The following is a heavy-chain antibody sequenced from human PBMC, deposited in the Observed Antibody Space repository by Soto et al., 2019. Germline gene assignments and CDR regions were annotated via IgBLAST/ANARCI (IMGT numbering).Heavy chain of an antibody. J-gene: IGHJ4*02. V-gene: IGHV3-33*01. CDR3: ARGTRGYSYGHHFDY. CDR1: GFTFSSYG. CDR2: IWYDGSNK. D-gene: IGHD5-18*01. Sequence: QVQLVESGGGVVQPGRSLRLSCAASGFTFSSYGMHWVRQAPGKGLEWVAVIWYDGSNKYYADSVKGRFTISRDNSKNTLDLQMNSLRAEDTAVYYCARGTRGYSYGHHFDYWGQGTLVTVSS.